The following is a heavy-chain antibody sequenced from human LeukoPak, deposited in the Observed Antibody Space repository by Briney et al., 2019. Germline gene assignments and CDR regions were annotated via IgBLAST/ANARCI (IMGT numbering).Heavy chain of an antibody. D-gene: IGHD1-26*01. Sequence: GGSLRLSCAASGFSFSTYNMNWVRQAPGQRLEWVSSITSGSSYIYYADSVKGRFPISRDNAKSSLYLQMDSLRAEDTAVYYCARDPYSGNYGAYYYYYMDVWGKGTTVTISS. CDR3: ARDPYSGNYGAYYYYYMDV. CDR1: GFSFSTYN. V-gene: IGHV3-21*01. CDR2: ITSGSSYI. J-gene: IGHJ6*03.